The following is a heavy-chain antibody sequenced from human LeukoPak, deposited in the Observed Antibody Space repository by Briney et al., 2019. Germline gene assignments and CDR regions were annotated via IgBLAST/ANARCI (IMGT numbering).Heavy chain of an antibody. V-gene: IGHV3-30*18. CDR3: AKEMGHSPHSSGTYWSDGGVGLDY. D-gene: IGHD3-10*01. J-gene: IGHJ4*02. CDR1: GFTFSSYG. CDR2: ISYDGSNK. Sequence: GGSLRLSCAASGFTFSSYGMHWVRQAPGKGLEWVAVISYDGSNKYYVDSVKGRFTISRDNSKNTLYLQMNSPRAEDTAVYYCAKEMGHSPHSSGTYWSDGGVGLDYWGQGTLVTVSS.